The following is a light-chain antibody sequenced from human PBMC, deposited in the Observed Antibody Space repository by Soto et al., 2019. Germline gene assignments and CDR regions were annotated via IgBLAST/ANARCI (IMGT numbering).Light chain of an antibody. CDR3: QQYGTARPT. V-gene: IGKV3-20*01. J-gene: IGKJ4*01. Sequence: EIVLTQSPGTLSLSPGERAALSCRASQSVSSSQLVWYQQKLGQAPRLLIYGASSRASGIPDRFSGSGSGTDFTLTITRLEPEDFAVCYCQQYGTARPTFGGGTKVEIK. CDR1: QSVSSSQ. CDR2: GAS.